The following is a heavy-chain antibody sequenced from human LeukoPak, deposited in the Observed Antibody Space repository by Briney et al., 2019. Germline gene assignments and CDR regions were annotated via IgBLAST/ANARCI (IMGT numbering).Heavy chain of an antibody. CDR3: ARASDPWLQLT. CDR2: IKQDGSEK. Sequence: GGSLRLSCAASGFTFSNYWMIWVRQAPGKGLEWVGNIKQDGSEKRYADSVRGRFTISRDNAQTSLYLRMNSLRAEDTAVYYCARASDPWLQLTWGQGTLVTVSS. D-gene: IGHD5-24*01. V-gene: IGHV3-7*03. CDR1: GFTFSNYW. J-gene: IGHJ5*02.